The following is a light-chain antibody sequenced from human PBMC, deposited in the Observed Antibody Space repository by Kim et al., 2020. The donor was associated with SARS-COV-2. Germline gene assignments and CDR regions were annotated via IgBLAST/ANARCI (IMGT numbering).Light chain of an antibody. CDR2: KAS. CDR1: QSINNW. V-gene: IGKV1-5*03. CDR3: HQYKSYIHT. J-gene: IGKJ2*01. Sequence: DIQMTQSPSTLSASVGDRVTITCRASQSINNWLAWYQRKPGKAPNLLIYKASSLESGVPSRFSGSGSGTEFTLTISNLQPDDFATYYCHQYKSYIHTFGQGTKLEI.